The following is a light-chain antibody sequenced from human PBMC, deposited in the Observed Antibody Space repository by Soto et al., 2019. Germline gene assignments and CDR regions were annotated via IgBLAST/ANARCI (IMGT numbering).Light chain of an antibody. CDR3: QQYSSLWT. CDR1: QSVSNNY. Sequence: EIVLTQSPGTLSLSPGERATLSCRTSQSVSNNYLAWYQRKPGQAPRLLIYGASSRATGIPDRFSGSGSGTDFTLSISRLEPEDFAVYYCQQYSSLWTFGQGTRLEIK. CDR2: GAS. V-gene: IGKV3-20*01. J-gene: IGKJ5*01.